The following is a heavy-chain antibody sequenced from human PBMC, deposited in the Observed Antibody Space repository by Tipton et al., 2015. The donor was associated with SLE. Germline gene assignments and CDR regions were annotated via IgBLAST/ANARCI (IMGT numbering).Heavy chain of an antibody. D-gene: IGHD4-17*01. CDR1: GGSISSDRYH. J-gene: IGHJ3*02. V-gene: IGHV4-61*02. Sequence: LRLSCTVSGGSISSDRYHWSWIRQPVGKGLEWIGRIYAWGSTDYNPSLRSRVAMSLDTSKNQFSLRRDSVTAADTAVYYCARYADDYGDNAHALDIWGQGTMVIVSS. CDR2: IYAWGST. CDR3: ARYADDYGDNAHALDI.